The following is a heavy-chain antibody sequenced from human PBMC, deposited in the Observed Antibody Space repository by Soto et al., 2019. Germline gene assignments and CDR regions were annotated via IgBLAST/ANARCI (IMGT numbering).Heavy chain of an antibody. CDR1: GGSVNSGSCY. D-gene: IGHD3-22*01. J-gene: IGHJ5*02. Sequence: SETMSLTCTVSGGSVNSGSCYWSWNRQPPGKGLEWIGYIYYSGSTNYNPSLKSRVTISVDTSKNQFSLKLSSVTAADTAVYYCARSAYYYDSSGPWFDPWGQGTLVTVSS. CDR2: IYYSGST. CDR3: ARSAYYYDSSGPWFDP. V-gene: IGHV4-61*01.